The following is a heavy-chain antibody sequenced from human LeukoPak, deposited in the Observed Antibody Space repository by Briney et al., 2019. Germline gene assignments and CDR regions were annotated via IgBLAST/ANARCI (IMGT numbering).Heavy chain of an antibody. D-gene: IGHD2-15*01. V-gene: IGHV3-9*03. J-gene: IGHJ4*02. CDR3: AKSRAVVVAATHFDY. Sequence: GGSLRLSCAASGFTFDDYAMHWVRQAPGKGLEWVSGISWNSGSIGYANSVKGRFTISRDNAKNSLYLQMNSLRAEDMALYYCAKSRAVVVAATHFDYWGQGTLVTVSS. CDR1: GFTFDDYA. CDR2: ISWNSGSI.